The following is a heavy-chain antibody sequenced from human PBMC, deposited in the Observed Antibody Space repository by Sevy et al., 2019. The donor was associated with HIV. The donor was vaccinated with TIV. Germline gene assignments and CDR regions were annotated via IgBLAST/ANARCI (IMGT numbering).Heavy chain of an antibody. CDR3: ARVGIWGALPLGLGYFDY. D-gene: IGHD3-16*01. CDR1: GFTLNSYG. CDR2: IWFDGSRK. Sequence: GGSLRLSCVASGFTLNSYGMHWVRQAPGKGLEWVACIWFDGSRKHYADSVKGRFTISRDDSKNTLYLQMNSLRADDTALYYCARVGIWGALPLGLGYFDYWGQGALVTVSS. J-gene: IGHJ4*02. V-gene: IGHV3-33*01.